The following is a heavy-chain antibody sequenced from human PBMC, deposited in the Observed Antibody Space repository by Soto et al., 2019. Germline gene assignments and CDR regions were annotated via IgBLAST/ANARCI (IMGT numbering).Heavy chain of an antibody. V-gene: IGHV1-24*01. Sequence: GASVKVSCKVSGYTLTELSMHWVRQAPGKGLEWMGGFDPEDGETIYAQKFQGRVTMTEDTSTDTAYMELSSLRSEDPAVYYCATGLSSGYYFFNYWGKGTLVTVSS. CDR1: GYTLTELS. CDR3: ATGLSSGYYFFNY. J-gene: IGHJ4*02. D-gene: IGHD3-22*01. CDR2: FDPEDGET.